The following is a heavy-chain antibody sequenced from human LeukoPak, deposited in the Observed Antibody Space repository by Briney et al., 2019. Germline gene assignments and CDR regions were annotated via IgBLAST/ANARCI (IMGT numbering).Heavy chain of an antibody. CDR3: ARVRGRAAGTGNWFDP. V-gene: IGHV4-61*02. J-gene: IGHJ5*02. D-gene: IGHD6-13*01. CDR2: IYTSGST. CDR1: GGSISSGSYY. Sequence: SETLSLTCTVSGGSISSGSYYWSWIRQPAGKGLEWIGRIYTSGSTNYNPSLKSRVTISVDTSKNQFSLKLSSVTAADTAVYYCARVRGRAAGTGNWFDPWGQGTLVTVSS.